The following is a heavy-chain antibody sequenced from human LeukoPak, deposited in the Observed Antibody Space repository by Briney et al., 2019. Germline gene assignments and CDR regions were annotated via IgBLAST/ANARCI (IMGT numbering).Heavy chain of an antibody. CDR1: GGSISSYY. CDR2: IYYSGST. J-gene: IGHJ4*02. Sequence: SETLSLTCTVSGGSISSYYWSWIRQPPGKGLEWIGYIYYSGSTNYNPFLKSRVTISVDTSKNQFSLKLSSVTAADTAVYYCARQRGSSSSWYFDYWGQGTLVTVSS. D-gene: IGHD6-13*01. CDR3: ARQRGSSSSWYFDY. V-gene: IGHV4-59*08.